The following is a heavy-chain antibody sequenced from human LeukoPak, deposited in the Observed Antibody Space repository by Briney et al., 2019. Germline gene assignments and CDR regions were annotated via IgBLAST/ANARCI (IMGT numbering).Heavy chain of an antibody. V-gene: IGHV3-15*01. CDR1: GFTFSNTW. Sequence: KSGGSLRLPCAASGFTFSNTWMNWVRQAPGTGLEWVGHIKRKSDGETTDYAAPVKGRFTISRDDSKNTLYLQMNSLKTEDTALYYCTTVSDLFGGTDDMNVWGQGTPVTVSS. D-gene: IGHD4-23*01. CDR2: IKRKSDGETT. CDR3: TTVSDLFGGTDDMNV. J-gene: IGHJ6*02.